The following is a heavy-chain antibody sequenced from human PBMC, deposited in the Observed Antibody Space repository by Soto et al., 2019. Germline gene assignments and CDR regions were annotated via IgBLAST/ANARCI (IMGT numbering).Heavy chain of an antibody. J-gene: IGHJ6*02. D-gene: IGHD3-3*01. CDR1: GFTFSSYE. CDR3: AGEFQGIFGVYYYGMDV. V-gene: IGHV3-48*03. Sequence: GGSLRLSCAASGFTFSSYEMNWVRQAPGKGLEWVSYISSSGSTIYYADSVKGRFTISRDNAKNSLYLQMNSLRAEDTAVYYCAGEFQGIFGVYYYGMDVWGQGTTVTVSS. CDR2: ISSSGSTI.